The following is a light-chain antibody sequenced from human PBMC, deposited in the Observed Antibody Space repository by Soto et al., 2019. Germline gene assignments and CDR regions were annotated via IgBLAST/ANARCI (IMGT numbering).Light chain of an antibody. V-gene: IGKV3-15*01. CDR3: QQYNNWPPRT. CDR2: GAS. CDR1: RSISSD. J-gene: IGKJ4*01. Sequence: EIVMTQSPATLSVSPGERATLSCRASRSISSDLAWYQQKPGQAPRLLIYGASTRATGIPARFSGSGSGTEVTLTISSLQSEDFALYYCQQYNNWPPRTFGGGTKVEIK.